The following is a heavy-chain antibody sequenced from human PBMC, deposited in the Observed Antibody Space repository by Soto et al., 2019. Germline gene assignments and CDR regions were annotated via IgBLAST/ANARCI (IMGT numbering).Heavy chain of an antibody. CDR2: IYPGDSDT. CDR1: GYSFTSYW. J-gene: IGHJ4*02. Sequence: PGEALKISCKGSGYSFTSYWIGWVRQMPWKGLEWMGIIYPGDSDTRYSPSFQGQVTISADKSISTAYLQWSSLKASDTAMYYCARRRDGYQYYFDYWRQGTLVSVS. CDR3: ARRRDGYQYYFDY. D-gene: IGHD5-12*01. V-gene: IGHV5-51*01.